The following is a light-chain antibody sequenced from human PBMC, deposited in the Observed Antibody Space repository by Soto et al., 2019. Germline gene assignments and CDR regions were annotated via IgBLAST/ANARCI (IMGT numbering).Light chain of an antibody. Sequence: EIVLTQSPATLSVSPGERVTLSCRASQSVINDLAWYQQKPGQAPRLLVYGASTRATDAPPRFRGSGSGTDFSLTISSLQSEDIATYYCQQYGNSPQTFGQGTKVEIK. CDR1: QSVIND. J-gene: IGKJ1*01. V-gene: IGKV3-15*01. CDR3: QQYGNSPQT. CDR2: GAS.